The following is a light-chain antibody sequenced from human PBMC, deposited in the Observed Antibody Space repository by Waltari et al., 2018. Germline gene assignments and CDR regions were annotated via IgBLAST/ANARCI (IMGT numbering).Light chain of an antibody. Sequence: DIQMTQSPSTLSASVGDRVTITCRASQSISAWLAWYQLRPGKAPKLLISDASILERGVPSRFSGSGSGTKFTLTINSLQPDDFATYYCHQYTNFPLTFGGGTTVEIK. J-gene: IGKJ4*01. CDR3: HQYTNFPLT. V-gene: IGKV1-5*01. CDR1: QSISAW. CDR2: DAS.